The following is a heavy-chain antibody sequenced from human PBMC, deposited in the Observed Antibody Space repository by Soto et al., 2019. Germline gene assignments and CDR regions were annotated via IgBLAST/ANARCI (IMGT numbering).Heavy chain of an antibody. J-gene: IGHJ6*02. D-gene: IGHD6-6*01. V-gene: IGHV3-73*01. CDR3: TSLRIAARPYYYGMDV. CDR2: IRSKANSYAT. Sequence: PVGSLRPSCAASGFTFSGSAMHWVRQASGKGLEWVGRIRSKANSYATAYAASVKGRFTISRDDSKNTAYLQMNSLKTEDTAVYYCTSLRIAARPYYYGMDVWGQGTTVTVSS. CDR1: GFTFSGSA.